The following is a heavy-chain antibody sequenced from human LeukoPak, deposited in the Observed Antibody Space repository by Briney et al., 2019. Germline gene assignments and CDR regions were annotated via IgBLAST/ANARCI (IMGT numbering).Heavy chain of an antibody. J-gene: IGHJ4*02. D-gene: IGHD6-19*01. V-gene: IGHV3-33*06. CDR1: GFSFDSYG. CDR2: IWYDGTNK. Sequence: GGSLSLSCAVSGFSFDSYGVQWVRLAPGKGMVWVETIWYDGTNKYYADSVKDRYTMSRDNSKNTIYLHMSSLRGEDTAVYYCAKDLRMSGWYYFDHWGQGTLVTVSS. CDR3: AKDLRMSGWYYFDH.